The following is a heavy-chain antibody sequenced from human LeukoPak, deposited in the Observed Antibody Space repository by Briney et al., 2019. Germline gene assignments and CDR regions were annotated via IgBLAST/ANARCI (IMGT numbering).Heavy chain of an antibody. CDR3: ARRGDFYASGSYYGGWFGP. D-gene: IGHD3-10*01. V-gene: IGHV1-8*01. CDR2: MNPNSGNT. CDR1: GYAFTSFD. J-gene: IGHJ5*02. Sequence: GASVKVSCKASGYAFTSFDINWVRQATGQGLEWMGWMNPNSGNTGYAQKFQGRATMTRNTSISTAYMELSSLRSEDTAVYYCARRGDFYASGSYYGGWFGPWGQGALVTVSS.